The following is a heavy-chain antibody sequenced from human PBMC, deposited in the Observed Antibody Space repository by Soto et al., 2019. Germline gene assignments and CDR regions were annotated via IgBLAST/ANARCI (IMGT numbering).Heavy chain of an antibody. Sequence: QITLKESGPSLVKPTQTLTLTCTFSGFSLTNTGVTVGWIRQPPGNALEWLALVYWHDDKRYNPSLRNRLTIAKDTSKNRVVLTLANVCPVDTATYYCAQRHFEILTGPFDSWGRGTLVTVSS. CDR2: VYWHDDK. V-gene: IGHV2-5*01. J-gene: IGHJ5*01. D-gene: IGHD3-9*01. CDR1: GFSLTNTGVT. CDR3: AQRHFEILTGPFDS.